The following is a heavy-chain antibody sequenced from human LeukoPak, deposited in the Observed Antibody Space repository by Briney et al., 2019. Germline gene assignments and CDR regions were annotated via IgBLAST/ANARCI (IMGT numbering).Heavy chain of an antibody. V-gene: IGHV3-30-3*01. J-gene: IGHJ6*03. CDR2: ISYDGSNK. CDR1: GFTFSSYA. Sequence: PGRSLRLSCAASGFTFSSYAMHWVRQAPGKGLEWVAVISYDGSNKHYADSVKGRFTISRDNSKNTLYLQMNSLRAEDTAVYYCARGGSGSYYYYYYYMDVWGKGSTVTVSS. CDR3: ARGGSGSYYYYYYYMDV. D-gene: IGHD5-12*01.